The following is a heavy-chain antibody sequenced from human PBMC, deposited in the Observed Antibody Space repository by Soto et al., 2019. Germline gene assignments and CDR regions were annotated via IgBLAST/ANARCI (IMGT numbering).Heavy chain of an antibody. V-gene: IGHV4-31*03. Sequence: PSETLSLTCTVSGGSISSYGYNWSWLRHEPGKGRKWIGYINYSGSTYYNPALKSRVPISVDTSKKQFSLKLISVTATDTAVVYCARSYGDDRSPFGYWGQGTLVTVSS. D-gene: IGHD4-17*01. J-gene: IGHJ4*02. CDR1: GGSISSYGYN. CDR2: INYSGST. CDR3: ARSYGDDRSPFGY.